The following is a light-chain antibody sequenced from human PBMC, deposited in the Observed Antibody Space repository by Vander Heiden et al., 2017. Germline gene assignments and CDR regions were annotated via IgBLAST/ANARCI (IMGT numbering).Light chain of an antibody. J-gene: IGKJ4*01. V-gene: IGKV1-27*01. CDR1: QSIGDY. Sequence: SYPPSSLSASLGDRVTITCRTSQSIGDYLDWYQQKPGKVPKLLIYAASSLQSGVPPRFSGSGSGTDFTLTISSLQPEDAATYYCQQNYTAPLTFGGGTKVEIK. CDR3: QQNYTAPLT. CDR2: AAS.